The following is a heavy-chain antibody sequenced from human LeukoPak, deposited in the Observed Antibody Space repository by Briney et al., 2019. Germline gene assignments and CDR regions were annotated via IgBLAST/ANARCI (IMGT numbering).Heavy chain of an antibody. D-gene: IGHD2-15*01. Sequence: SVTVSFKSSGGTFSSYAISWVRQAPGPGLEWMGVIIPMFGTGDYAQKCQGRVTITTDESTSTAYMELSSLRSEDTAVYYCARGSALGYCSGGSCYGFGAFDIWGQGTMVTVSS. J-gene: IGHJ3*02. V-gene: IGHV1-69*05. CDR2: IIPMFGTG. CDR1: GGTFSSYA. CDR3: ARGSALGYCSGGSCYGFGAFDI.